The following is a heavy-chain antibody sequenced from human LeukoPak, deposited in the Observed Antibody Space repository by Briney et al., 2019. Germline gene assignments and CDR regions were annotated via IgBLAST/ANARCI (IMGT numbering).Heavy chain of an antibody. CDR2: IYSDGST. J-gene: IGHJ5*02. D-gene: IGHD6-13*01. CDR1: GFTVSSNF. V-gene: IGHV3-53*01. Sequence: GGSLRLSCAASGFTVSSNFMTWVRQAPGKGLEWVSLIYSDGSTYYADSVKGRFTISRDNSKNTLYLQMNSLRAEDTAVYYCAGHSSSPTGFDPWGQGTLVTVSS. CDR3: AGHSSSPTGFDP.